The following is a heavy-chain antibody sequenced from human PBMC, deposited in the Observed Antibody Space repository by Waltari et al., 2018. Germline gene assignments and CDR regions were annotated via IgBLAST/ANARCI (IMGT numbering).Heavy chain of an antibody. CDR1: GYTFANYW. Sequence: EVQLMQSGAELKKPGESLKISCKVSGYTFANYWIGWVRQLPGKGLEWLGILSPSDFNNRYSPSFEGQVTISVDKSINTAYLHWASLEASDTAIYYCARRRSVTGAPFDSWGQGTLVTVSS. J-gene: IGHJ4*01. D-gene: IGHD1-26*01. CDR2: LSPSDFNN. V-gene: IGHV5-51*01. CDR3: ARRRSVTGAPFDS.